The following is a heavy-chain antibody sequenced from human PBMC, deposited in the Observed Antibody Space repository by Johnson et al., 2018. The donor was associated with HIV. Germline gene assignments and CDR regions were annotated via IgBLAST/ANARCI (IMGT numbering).Heavy chain of an antibody. CDR3: VRVGKYCGGDCYSGVDVFDI. J-gene: IGHJ3*02. V-gene: IGHV3-53*01. CDR2: IYSGGST. CDR1: GFTVSSNY. Sequence: VQLVESGGGLIQPGGSLRLSCAASGFTVSSNYMSWVRQAPGKGLEWVSVIYSGGSTYYAASVPGRFTISRDKSKNTLYLQMNSLIVEDTALYYCVRVGKYCGGDCYSGVDVFDIWGQGTIVTVSS. D-gene: IGHD2-21*02.